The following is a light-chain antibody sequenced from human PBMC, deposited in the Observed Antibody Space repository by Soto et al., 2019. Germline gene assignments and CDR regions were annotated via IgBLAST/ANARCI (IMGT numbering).Light chain of an antibody. CDR2: AAS. CDR1: QGISSY. Sequence: AIRMTQSPSSLSASTGDRVTITCRASQGISSYLAWYQQKPGKAPKLLIYAASTLQSGVPSRFSGSGSGTDFTLSISCLQSEDFETYYCQQDYSYPWTFGQGTKVEIK. V-gene: IGKV1-8*01. CDR3: QQDYSYPWT. J-gene: IGKJ1*01.